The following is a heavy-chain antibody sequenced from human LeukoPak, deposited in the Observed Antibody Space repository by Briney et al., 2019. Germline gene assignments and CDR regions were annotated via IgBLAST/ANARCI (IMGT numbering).Heavy chain of an antibody. D-gene: IGHD3-22*01. CDR3: AIYYYDTSGYVV. V-gene: IGHV1-46*01. Sequence: ASVKVSCKASGYTFTSYYMHWVRQAPGQGLEWMGIINPSGGSTSYAQKFQGRVTMTTDTSTSTAYMELRSLRSDDTAVFYCAIYYYDTSGYVVWGQGTLVTVSS. J-gene: IGHJ4*02. CDR1: GYTFTSYY. CDR2: INPSGGST.